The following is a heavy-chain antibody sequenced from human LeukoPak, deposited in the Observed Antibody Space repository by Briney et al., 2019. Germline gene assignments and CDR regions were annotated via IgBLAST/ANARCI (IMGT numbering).Heavy chain of an antibody. J-gene: IGHJ4*02. V-gene: IGHV3-30*02. Sequence: SGGSLRLSCAASGFTFTTYGFHWVRQAPGKGLEWVTFIQDKGRDKSYADSVKGRFTISRDNSKSTLYLYMNSLRAEDTAVYYCAKDSRVWAFDYWGQGTLVTVSS. CDR3: AKDSRVWAFDY. D-gene: IGHD5/OR15-5a*01. CDR1: GFTFTTYG. CDR2: IQDKGRDK.